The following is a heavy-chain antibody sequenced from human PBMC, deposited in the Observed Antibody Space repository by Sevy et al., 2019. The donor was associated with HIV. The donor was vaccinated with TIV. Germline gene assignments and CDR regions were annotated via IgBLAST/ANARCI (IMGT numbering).Heavy chain of an antibody. D-gene: IGHD3-10*01. CDR1: GGSISTYY. J-gene: IGHJ6*02. CDR3: ARDPRYGSGTYYYGLDV. Sequence: SETLSLTCTVSGGSISTYYWSRIRQPPGKGLEYIGYIYYTGSTSYNPSLQSRVAMSVDRAKNEFSMKLTSVTAADTAVYFCARDPRYGSGTYYYGLDVWGRGTTVTVSS. CDR2: IYYTGST. V-gene: IGHV4-59*01.